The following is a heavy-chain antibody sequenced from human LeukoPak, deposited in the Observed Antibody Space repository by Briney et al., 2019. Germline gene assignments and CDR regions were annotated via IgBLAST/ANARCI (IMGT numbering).Heavy chain of an antibody. CDR2: ISWNSGSI. D-gene: IGHD7-27*01. V-gene: IGHV3-9*01. J-gene: IGHJ6*02. CDR1: GFTFDDYA. Sequence: GGSLRLSCAASGFTFDDYAMHWVRQAPGKGLEWVSGISWNSGSIGYADSVKGRFTISRDNAKNSLYLQMNSLRAEDTALYYCAEDLNWGYYYYGMDVWGQGTTVTVSS. CDR3: AEDLNWGYYYYGMDV.